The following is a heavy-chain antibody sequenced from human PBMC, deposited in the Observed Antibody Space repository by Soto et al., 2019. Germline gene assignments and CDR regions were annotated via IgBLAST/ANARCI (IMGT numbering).Heavy chain of an antibody. CDR2: IRSSSSIK. J-gene: IGHJ3*01. CDR1: GFIFSRYD. CDR3: ARETLTYTDDAFDF. Sequence: GGSLRLSCAASGFIFSRYDMNWVRQAPGKGLEWLSYIRSSSSIKDYSDSVKGRFTISRDDAKNSLYLQMNSLRAEDTAVYYCARETLTYTDDAFDFWGQGTMVTVS. D-gene: IGHD3-16*01. V-gene: IGHV3-48*03.